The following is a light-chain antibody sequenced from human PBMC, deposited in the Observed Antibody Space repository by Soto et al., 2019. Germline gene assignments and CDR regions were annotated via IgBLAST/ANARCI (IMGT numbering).Light chain of an antibody. CDR3: QQYGGAPTT. J-gene: IGKJ1*01. CDR1: QSVSSSY. V-gene: IGKV3-20*01. CDR2: GAS. Sequence: EIVLTQSPGTLSLSPGERATLSCRASQSVSSSYLAWYQQKPGQAPRLLIYGASSRATGIPDRFSGSGSGTEFTLTISRLEPEDFAVYYCQQYGGAPTTFGQGTKVEIK.